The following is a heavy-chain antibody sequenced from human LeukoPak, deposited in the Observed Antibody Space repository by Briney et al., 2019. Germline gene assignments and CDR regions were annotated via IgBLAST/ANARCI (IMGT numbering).Heavy chain of an antibody. D-gene: IGHD3-22*01. Sequence: SETLSLTCTVSGGSISSGGYYWSWIRQHPGKGLEWIGYIYYSGSTYYNPSLKSRVTISVDTSKNQFSLKLSSVTAADTAVYYCARVRYDKGVFLGYWGQGTLVTVSS. CDR2: IYYSGST. CDR3: ARVRYDKGVFLGY. V-gene: IGHV4-31*03. CDR1: GGSISSGGYY. J-gene: IGHJ4*02.